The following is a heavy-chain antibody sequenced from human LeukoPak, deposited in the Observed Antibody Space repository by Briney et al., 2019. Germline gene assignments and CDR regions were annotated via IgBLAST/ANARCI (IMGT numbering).Heavy chain of an antibody. CDR1: GGSISSSSYY. Sequence: PSETLSLTCTVSGGSISSSSYYWGWIRQPPGKGLEWIGSIYYSGSTYYNPSLKSRVTISVDTSENQFSLKLSSVTAADTAVYYCASSLFGEYNWFDPWGQGTLVTVSS. CDR2: IYYSGST. J-gene: IGHJ5*02. D-gene: IGHD3-10*01. CDR3: ASSLFGEYNWFDP. V-gene: IGHV4-39*07.